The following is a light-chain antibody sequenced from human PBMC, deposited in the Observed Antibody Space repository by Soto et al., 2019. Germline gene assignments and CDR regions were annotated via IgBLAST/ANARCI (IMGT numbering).Light chain of an antibody. Sequence: DIVLTQSPGTLSLSSGERATLSCRASQSVGSSYLAWYQQKPGQAPRLLIYGASNRATGIPDRFSGSGSGTDFTLTISRLEPEDFAVYHCQQFGFSPWTFGQGTKVEIK. V-gene: IGKV3-20*01. CDR3: QQFGFSPWT. CDR2: GAS. J-gene: IGKJ1*01. CDR1: QSVGSSY.